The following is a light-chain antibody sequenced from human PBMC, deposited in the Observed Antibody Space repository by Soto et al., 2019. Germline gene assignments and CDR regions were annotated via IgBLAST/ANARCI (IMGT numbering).Light chain of an antibody. CDR1: QSISNY. V-gene: IGKV3-11*01. J-gene: IGKJ5*01. CDR3: QHLRT. Sequence: EIVLTQSPGTLSLSPGERATLSCKSSQSISNYLAWYQHKPGQAPRLLIDYASHRATGIPARFSGTGSGTVLTLTISSLEPEDFAVYYCQHLRTFGQGTRLESK. CDR2: YAS.